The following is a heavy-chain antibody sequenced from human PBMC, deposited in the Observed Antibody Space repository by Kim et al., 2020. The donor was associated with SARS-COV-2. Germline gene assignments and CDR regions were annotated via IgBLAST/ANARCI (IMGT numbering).Heavy chain of an antibody. V-gene: IGHV3-33*06. Sequence: GGSLRLSCAASGFTFSSYGMHWVRQAPGKGLEWVAVIWYDGSNKYYADSVKGRFTISRDNSKNTLYLQMNSLRAEDTAVYYCAKEGEHDYGDYAFDYWGQGTLVTISS. J-gene: IGHJ4*02. CDR1: GFTFSSYG. D-gene: IGHD4-17*01. CDR2: IWYDGSNK. CDR3: AKEGEHDYGDYAFDY.